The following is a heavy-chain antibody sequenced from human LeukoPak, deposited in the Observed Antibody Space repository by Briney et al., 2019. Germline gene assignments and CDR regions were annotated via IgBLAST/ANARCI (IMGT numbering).Heavy chain of an antibody. D-gene: IGHD2-2*03. CDR1: GFTFSTYS. Sequence: GGSLRLSCAASGFTFSTYSMNWVRQAPGKGLEWVSSISSSSAYIYYADSVKGRFTIFRDNAENSLYLQMNSLRAEDTAVYYCARDYAGYCSGATCHFDSWGQGTLVTVSS. CDR3: ARDYAGYCSGATCHFDS. J-gene: IGHJ4*02. CDR2: ISSSSAYI. V-gene: IGHV3-21*01.